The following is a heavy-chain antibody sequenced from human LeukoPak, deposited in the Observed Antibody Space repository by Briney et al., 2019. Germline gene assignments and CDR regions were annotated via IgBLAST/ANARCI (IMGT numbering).Heavy chain of an antibody. D-gene: IGHD3-10*01. CDR1: GFTFSIYA. CDR3: AKGRKSFYYGMDV. J-gene: IGHJ6*02. Sequence: GGSLRLSCAASGFTFSIYAMNWVRQAPGKGLEWVSGISGSGGSTYYADSVKGRFTISRDNSKNTLYLQMNSLRAEDTAVYHCAKGRKSFYYGMDVWGQGTTVTVSS. CDR2: ISGSGGST. V-gene: IGHV3-23*01.